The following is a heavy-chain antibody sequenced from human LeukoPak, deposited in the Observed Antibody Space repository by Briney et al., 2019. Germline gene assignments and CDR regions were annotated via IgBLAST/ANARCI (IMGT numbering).Heavy chain of an antibody. D-gene: IGHD6-19*01. V-gene: IGHV1-3*03. CDR1: GYTFTSNA. CDR3: ATVRYSSGWSYYFDY. J-gene: IGHJ4*02. CDR2: INAGNGNT. Sequence: GASVKVSCKTSGYTFTSNAMHWVRQAPGQRLEWMGWINAGNGNTKYSQEFQGRVTITRDTSASTTYMEVSSLRPEDTAVYYCATVRYSSGWSYYFDYWGQGTLVTVSS.